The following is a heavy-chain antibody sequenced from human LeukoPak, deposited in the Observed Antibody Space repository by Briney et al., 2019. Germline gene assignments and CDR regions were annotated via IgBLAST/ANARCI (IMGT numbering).Heavy chain of an antibody. J-gene: IGHJ4*02. CDR3: AREGPLSGNYYGSRVIAY. D-gene: IGHD3-10*01. Sequence: PGGSLRLSCAASGFTFSTYAMHWVRQAPGKGLEWVTIISYDGSNKYYADSVKGRFTISRDNSKNMLYLRMNSLRVDDTAVYYCAREGPLSGNYYGSRVIAYWGQGTLVTVSS. V-gene: IGHV3-30-3*01. CDR1: GFTFSTYA. CDR2: ISYDGSNK.